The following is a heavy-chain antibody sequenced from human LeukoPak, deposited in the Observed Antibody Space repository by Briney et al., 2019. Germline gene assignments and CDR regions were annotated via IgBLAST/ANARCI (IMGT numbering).Heavy chain of an antibody. CDR1: GFTLSSYW. D-gene: IGHD3-10*01. V-gene: IGHV3-7*01. Sequence: GGSLRLSCAASGFTLSSYWMTWVRQAPGKGLDWVANIKGDDSERNYLDSVKGRFSIFRDNAKNSLSLQMNSLRAEDTAVYYCVRSSFAGYDYWGQGALVTVSS. CDR2: IKGDDSER. CDR3: VRSSFAGYDY. J-gene: IGHJ4*02.